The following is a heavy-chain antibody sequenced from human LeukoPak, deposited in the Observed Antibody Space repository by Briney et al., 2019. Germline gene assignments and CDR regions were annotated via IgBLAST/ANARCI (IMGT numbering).Heavy chain of an antibody. CDR3: ASSGYSSSWYGGPADY. D-gene: IGHD6-13*01. J-gene: IGHJ4*02. Sequence: SETLSLTCTVSGGSISSYYWSWIRQPPGKGLEWIGYIYYSGSTNYNPSLKSRVTISVDTSKNQFSLKLSSVTAADTAVYYCASSGYSSSWYGGPADYWGQGTLVTVSS. V-gene: IGHV4-59*01. CDR2: IYYSGST. CDR1: GGSISSYY.